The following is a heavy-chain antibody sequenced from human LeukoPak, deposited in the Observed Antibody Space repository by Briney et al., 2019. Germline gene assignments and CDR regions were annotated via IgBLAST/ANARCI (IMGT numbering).Heavy chain of an antibody. V-gene: IGHV4-30-4*01. CDR1: GGSISSGDYY. CDR3: ARETTLYQLLRYWYFDL. Sequence: SQTLSLTCTVSGGSISSGDYYWSWIRQPPGKGLEWIGYIYYSGSTYYNPSFKSRVTISVDTSKNQFSLKLSSVTAADTAVYYCARETTLYQLLRYWYFDLWGRGTLVTVSS. CDR2: IYYSGST. D-gene: IGHD2-2*01. J-gene: IGHJ2*01.